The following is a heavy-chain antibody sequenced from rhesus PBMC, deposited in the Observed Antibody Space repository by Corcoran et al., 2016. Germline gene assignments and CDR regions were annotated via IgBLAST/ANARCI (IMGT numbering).Heavy chain of an antibody. CDR1: GGSISSSY. J-gene: IGHJ4*01. Sequence: QLQLQESGPGLVKPSETLSLTCAVSGGSISSSYWSWHRQAPGKGLAWIGLIGGRGANTTHNPSHMCRFALSVDTSKNQLSLDLSSVTAADAAVYYCARQGHCSDSGCSSLIDYWGQGVLVTVSS. V-gene: IGHV4-169*01. D-gene: IGHD2-33*01. CDR3: ARQGHCSDSGCSSLIDY. CDR2: IGGRGANT.